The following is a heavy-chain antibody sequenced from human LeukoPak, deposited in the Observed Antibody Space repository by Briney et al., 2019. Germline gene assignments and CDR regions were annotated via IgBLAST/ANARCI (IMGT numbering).Heavy chain of an antibody. D-gene: IGHD3-16*01. CDR1: GFTFSSYA. CDR3: ANRLRGQYYFDY. J-gene: IGHJ4*02. CDR2: ISGTGSTT. Sequence: GGSLRLSCAASGFTFSSYAMSWVRHPPGKGLEWVSVISGTGSTTSYSDSVKGRLTISIDNSQSPLYLQMNSLRAEDTAVYYCANRLRGQYYFDYWGQGTLVTVSS. V-gene: IGHV3-23*01.